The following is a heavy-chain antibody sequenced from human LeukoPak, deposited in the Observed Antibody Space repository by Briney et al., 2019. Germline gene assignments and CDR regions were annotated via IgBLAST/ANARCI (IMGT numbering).Heavy chain of an antibody. CDR3: AKDSMVRGVPVYFDY. V-gene: IGHV3-9*01. J-gene: IGHJ4*02. D-gene: IGHD3-10*01. CDR2: ISWNSGSI. Sequence: PGGPLRLSCAASGFTFDDYAMHWVRHAPGKGLEWVSGISWNSGSIGYADSVKGRFTISRDNAKNSLYLQMNSLRAEDTALYYCAKDSMVRGVPVYFDYWGQGTLVTVSS. CDR1: GFTFDDYA.